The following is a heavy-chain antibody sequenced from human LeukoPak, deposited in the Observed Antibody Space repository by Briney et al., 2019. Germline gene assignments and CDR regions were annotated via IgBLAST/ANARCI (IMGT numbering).Heavy chain of an antibody. V-gene: IGHV1-18*01. CDR1: GYTFTSYG. J-gene: IGHJ4*02. Sequence: ASVKVSCKASGYTFTSYGISWVRQAPGQGLEWMGWISAYNGNTNYAQKLQGRVPMTTDTSTSTAYMELRSLRSDDTAVYYCARGACSSTSCYNFDYWGQGTLVTVSS. CDR2: ISAYNGNT. CDR3: ARGACSSTSCYNFDY. D-gene: IGHD2-2*02.